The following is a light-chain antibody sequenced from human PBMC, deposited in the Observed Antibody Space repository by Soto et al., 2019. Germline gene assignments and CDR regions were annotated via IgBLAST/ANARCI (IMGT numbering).Light chain of an antibody. J-gene: IGKJ1*01. Sequence: DSQMTQSPSTLSAYVGDRVTINCRASQSISSWLAWYQQKPGKAPKLLIYDASSLESGVPSRFSGSGSGTEFTLTISSLQPDDFATYYCQQYNSYSWTFGQGTNVDVK. CDR1: QSISSW. CDR2: DAS. V-gene: IGKV1-5*01. CDR3: QQYNSYSWT.